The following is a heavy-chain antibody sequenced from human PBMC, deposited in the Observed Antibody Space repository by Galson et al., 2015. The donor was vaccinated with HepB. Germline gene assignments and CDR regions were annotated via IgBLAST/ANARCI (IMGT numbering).Heavy chain of an antibody. Sequence: SVTVSCKASGYTFTGYYMHWVRQAPGQGLEWMGWINPNSGGTNYAQKFQGWVTMTRDTSISTAYMELSRLRSDDTAVYYCARENLDYYGSGFVWYYGMDVWGQGTTVTVSS. CDR1: GYTFTGYY. D-gene: IGHD3-10*01. CDR2: INPNSGGT. J-gene: IGHJ6*02. CDR3: ARENLDYYGSGFVWYYGMDV. V-gene: IGHV1-2*04.